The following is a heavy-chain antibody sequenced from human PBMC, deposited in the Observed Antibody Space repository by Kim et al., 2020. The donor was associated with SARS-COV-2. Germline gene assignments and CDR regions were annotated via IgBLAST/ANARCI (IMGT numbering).Heavy chain of an antibody. CDR3: ARPDSSSYAVFDY. D-gene: IGHD3-22*01. V-gene: IGHV7-4-1*02. J-gene: IGHJ4*02. Sequence: TYAQGFTGRFVFSLDTSVNTAYLQISSLKAEDTAVYYCARPDSSSYAVFDYWGQGTLVTVSS.